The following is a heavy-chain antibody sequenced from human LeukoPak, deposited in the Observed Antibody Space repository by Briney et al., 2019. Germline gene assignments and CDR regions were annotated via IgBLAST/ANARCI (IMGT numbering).Heavy chain of an antibody. Sequence: GESLKISCKGSGYSFTNYWIGWVRQMPGKGLEWMGIIYPGDSDTRYSPSFQGQVTISADKSISTAYLQWSSLKASDTAMYYCARQYYYDSSGYQNWFDPWGQGTLVTVSS. CDR2: IYPGDSDT. CDR1: GYSFTNYW. J-gene: IGHJ5*02. CDR3: ARQYYYDSSGYQNWFDP. V-gene: IGHV5-51*01. D-gene: IGHD3-22*01.